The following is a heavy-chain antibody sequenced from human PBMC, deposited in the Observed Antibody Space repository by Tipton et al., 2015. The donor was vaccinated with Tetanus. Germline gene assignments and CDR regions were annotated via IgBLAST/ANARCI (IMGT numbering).Heavy chain of an antibody. CDR1: GYIFTNYW. CDR2: IYPADSDT. J-gene: IGHJ4*02. Sequence: QLVQSGGEVKKPGESLKISCKGSGYIFTNYWIGWVRQMPGKGLEWMGIIYPADSDTRYNPSFQGQVTISVDKSINTAYLQWSSLKASDTSMFYCARAHCSDGVCNFDFWGQGALVTVAS. D-gene: IGHD2-8*01. CDR3: ARAHCSDGVCNFDF. V-gene: IGHV5-51*01.